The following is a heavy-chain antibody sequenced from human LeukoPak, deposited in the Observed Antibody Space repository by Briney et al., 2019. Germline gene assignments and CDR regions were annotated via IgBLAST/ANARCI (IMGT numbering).Heavy chain of an antibody. CDR3: ERQNSSGLPFDY. V-gene: IGHV4-59*08. CDR2: IYYSGST. CDR1: GGSISSYY. Sequence: SGTLSLTCTVSGGSISSYYWSWIRQPPGKGLEWIGYIYYSGSTNYNPSPKGRVTISVDTSKNQFSLKLSSVPAADPAVYYCERQNSSGLPFDYWGQGTLVTVSS. D-gene: IGHD3-22*01. J-gene: IGHJ4*02.